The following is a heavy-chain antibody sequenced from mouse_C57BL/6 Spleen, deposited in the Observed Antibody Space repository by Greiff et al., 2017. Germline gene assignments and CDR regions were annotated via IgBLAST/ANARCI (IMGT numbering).Heavy chain of an antibody. CDR2: IDPSDSYT. CDR3: ARWDTTAPFAY. D-gene: IGHD1-2*01. Sequence: VQLQQSGAELVKPGASVKLSCKASGYTFTSYWMQWVKQRPGQGLEWIGEIDPSDSYTNYNQKFKGKATLTVDTSSSTAYMQLSSLTSEDSAVYYCARWDTTAPFAYWGQGTLVTVSA. J-gene: IGHJ3*01. V-gene: IGHV1-50*01. CDR1: GYTFTSYW.